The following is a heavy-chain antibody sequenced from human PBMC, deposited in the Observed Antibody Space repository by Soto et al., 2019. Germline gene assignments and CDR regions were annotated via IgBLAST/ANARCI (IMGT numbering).Heavy chain of an antibody. Sequence: PSETLSLTCAVSGGSISSSNWWSWVRQPPGKGLEWIGEIYHSGSTNYNPSLKSRVTISVDKSKNQFSLKLSSVTAADTAVYYCARVTVGYYYYYGMDVWGQGTPVTVYS. D-gene: IGHD4-17*01. CDR2: IYHSGST. CDR3: ARVTVGYYYYYGMDV. J-gene: IGHJ6*02. V-gene: IGHV4-4*02. CDR1: GGSISSSNW.